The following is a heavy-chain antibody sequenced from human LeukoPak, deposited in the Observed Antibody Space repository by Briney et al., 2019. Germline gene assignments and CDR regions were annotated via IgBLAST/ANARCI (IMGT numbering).Heavy chain of an antibody. V-gene: IGHV3-23*01. D-gene: IGHD3/OR15-3a*01. Sequence: GGSLRLSCAASGFTFSSYAMSWVRQAPGKGLEWVSAISGSGGRTYYADSVKGRFTISRDNSKNTLYLQMNSLRAEDTAVYYCAKGPGLNYYYYMDVWGKGTTVTVSS. J-gene: IGHJ6*03. CDR1: GFTFSSYA. CDR2: ISGSGGRT. CDR3: AKGPGLNYYYYMDV.